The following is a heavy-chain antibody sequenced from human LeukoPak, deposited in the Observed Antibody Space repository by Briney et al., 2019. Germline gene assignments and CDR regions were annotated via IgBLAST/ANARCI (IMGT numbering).Heavy chain of an antibody. J-gene: IGHJ4*02. CDR2: IYHSGST. CDR1: GYSISSGYY. CDR3: ARGRRTTTVGIYFDY. V-gene: IGHV4-38-2*02. Sequence: SETLSLTCTVSGYSISSGYYWGWIRQPPGKGLEWIGSIYHSGSTYYNPSLKSRVTISVDTSKNQFSLKLSSVTAADTAVYYCARGRRTTTVGIYFDYWGQGTLVTVSS. D-gene: IGHD4-17*01.